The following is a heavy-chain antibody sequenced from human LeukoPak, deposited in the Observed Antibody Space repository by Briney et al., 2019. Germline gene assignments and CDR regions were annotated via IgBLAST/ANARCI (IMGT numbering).Heavy chain of an antibody. D-gene: IGHD3-16*02. CDR1: GYTFTSFD. V-gene: IGHV1-18*01. J-gene: IGHJ4*02. CDR2: ISAYDGNT. Sequence: ASVKVSCKASGYTFTSFDISWVRQAPGQGLEWMGWISAYDGNTNYAQKLQGRVTMTTDTSTSTAYMELRSLRSEDTAVYYCARHGTGPQRYDYVWGSYRFPFDYWGQGTLVTVSS. CDR3: ARHGTGPQRYDYVWGSYRFPFDY.